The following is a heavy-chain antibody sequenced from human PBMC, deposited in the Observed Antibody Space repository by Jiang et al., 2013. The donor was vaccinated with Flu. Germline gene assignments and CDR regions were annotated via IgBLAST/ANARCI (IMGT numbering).Heavy chain of an antibody. CDR3: ARRGHNYGNTYYYYGMEV. CDR2: VYHSGNT. J-gene: IGHJ6*04. Sequence: GPGLVKPSETLSLTCTVSGGSISNYYWNWIRQPPGKGLEWIGYVYHSGNTNYNPSLKSRVTISADTSKNQFSLKLNSVTAADTAVYYCARRGHNYGNTYYYYGMEVWGEGDHGHRLL. CDR1: GGSISNYY. V-gene: IGHV4-59*08. D-gene: IGHD5-18*01.